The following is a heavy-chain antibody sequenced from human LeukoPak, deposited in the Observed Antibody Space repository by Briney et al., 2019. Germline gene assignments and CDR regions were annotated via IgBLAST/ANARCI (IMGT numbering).Heavy chain of an antibody. CDR2: ISYDGSNK. J-gene: IGHJ4*02. CDR3: AKAGGFDY. Sequence: GRSLRLSCAASGFTFSSYGMHWVRQAPGKGLEWVAVISYDGSNKYYADSVKGRFTISRDNSKNTLYLQMNSLRAEDTAVYYCAKAGGFDYWGQGTLVTVSS. V-gene: IGHV3-30*18. D-gene: IGHD3-10*01. CDR1: GFTFSSYG.